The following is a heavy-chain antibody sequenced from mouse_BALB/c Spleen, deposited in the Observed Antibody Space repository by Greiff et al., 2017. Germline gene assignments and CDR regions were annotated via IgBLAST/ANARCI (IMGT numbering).Heavy chain of an antibody. CDR1: GFTFSSYG. J-gene: IGHJ2*01. CDR2: INSNGGST. D-gene: IGHD2-10*02. CDR3: ARDRMLTAYCDY. V-gene: IGHV5-6-3*01. Sequence: EVKVVESGGGLVQPGGSLKLSCAASGFTFSSYGMSWVRQTPDKRLELVATINSNGGSTYYPDSVKGRFTISRDNAKNTLYLQMSSLKSEDTAMYYCARDRMLTAYCDYWGQGTTLTVSS.